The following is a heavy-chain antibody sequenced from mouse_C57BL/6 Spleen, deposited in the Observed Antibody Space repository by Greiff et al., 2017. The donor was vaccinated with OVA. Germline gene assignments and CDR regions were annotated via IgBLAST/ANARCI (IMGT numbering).Heavy chain of an antibody. Sequence: EVQLQQSGPELVKPGASVKIPCKASGYTFTDYNMDWVKQSHGKSLEWIGDINPNNGGTIYNQKFKGKATLTVDKSSSTAYMELRSLTSEDTAVYYCARAYDYGDWWYFDVWGTGTTVTVSS. D-gene: IGHD2-4*01. CDR1: GYTFTDYN. CDR3: ARAYDYGDWWYFDV. V-gene: IGHV1-18*01. CDR2: INPNNGGT. J-gene: IGHJ1*03.